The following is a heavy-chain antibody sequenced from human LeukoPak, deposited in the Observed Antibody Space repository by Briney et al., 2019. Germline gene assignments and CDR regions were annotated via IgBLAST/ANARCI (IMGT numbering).Heavy chain of an antibody. CDR1: GFSISNGFY. J-gene: IGHJ1*01. D-gene: IGHD6-19*01. CDR2: IYYSGST. CDR3: ARGARVSSGWYWRVKYFQH. Sequence: PSETLSLTCTVSGFSISNGFYWGWIRQPPGKGLEWIGSIYYSGSTYYNPSLKSRVTISVDTSKNQFSLKLSSVTAADTAVYYCARGARVSSGWYWRVKYFQHWGQGTLVTVSS. V-gene: IGHV4-38-2*02.